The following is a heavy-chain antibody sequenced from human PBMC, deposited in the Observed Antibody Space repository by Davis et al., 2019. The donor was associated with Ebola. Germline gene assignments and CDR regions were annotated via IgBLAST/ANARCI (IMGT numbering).Heavy chain of an antibody. CDR1: GFPFSSYT. V-gene: IGHV3-23*01. J-gene: IGHJ4*02. CDR2: ISGSGDST. D-gene: IGHD1-26*01. Sequence: GESLKISCVASGFPFSSYTISWVRQAPGKGLEWVSTISGSGDSTYFADSVKGRFTISRDNSKNTLYLQMNSLRVEDTAVYYCAKVGWFGYWGQGTLVTVSS. CDR3: AKVGWFGY.